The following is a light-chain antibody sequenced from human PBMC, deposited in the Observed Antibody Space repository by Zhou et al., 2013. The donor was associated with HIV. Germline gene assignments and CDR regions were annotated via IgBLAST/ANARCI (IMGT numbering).Light chain of an antibody. CDR2: KAS. J-gene: IGKJ1*01. CDR3: QQCYSIPRT. V-gene: IGKV1-5*03. CDR1: QSISSW. Sequence: DIQMTQSPSTLSASVGDRVTITCRASQSISSWLAWYQQKPGKAPKLLIYKASSLESGVPSRFSGSGSGTEFTLTISSLQPEDFATYYCQQCYSIPRTFGQGTTVDIK.